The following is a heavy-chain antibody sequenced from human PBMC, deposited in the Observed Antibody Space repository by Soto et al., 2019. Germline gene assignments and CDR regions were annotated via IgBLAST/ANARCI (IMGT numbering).Heavy chain of an antibody. CDR3: ARGPRYCSITTCFSGVNWFDP. V-gene: IGHV1-18*04. Sequence: QVQLVQSGAEVKKPGASVKVSCKASGYIFTSYGISWVRQAPGQGLEWMGWISSYNGNTKYAQEVQGRVTMTTDTSTSTTYMVLRSLRSDDTAVYYCARGPRYCSITTCFSGVNWFDPWGQGTLVTVSS. D-gene: IGHD2-2*01. CDR2: ISSYNGNT. CDR1: GYIFTSYG. J-gene: IGHJ5*02.